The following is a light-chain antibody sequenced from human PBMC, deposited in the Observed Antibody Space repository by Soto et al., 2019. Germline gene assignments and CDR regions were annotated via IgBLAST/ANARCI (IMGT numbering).Light chain of an antibody. CDR3: AAWDDSLNGWV. Sequence: QSVLTQPASVSGSPGQSITISCTGTSSDVTGYNYVSWYQQHPGKAPKLMIYEVSNRPSGVSNRFSGSKSGNTASLTISGLQAEDEADYYCAAWDDSLNGWVFGGGTKLTVL. CDR2: EVS. J-gene: IGLJ3*02. V-gene: IGLV2-14*01. CDR1: SSDVTGYNY.